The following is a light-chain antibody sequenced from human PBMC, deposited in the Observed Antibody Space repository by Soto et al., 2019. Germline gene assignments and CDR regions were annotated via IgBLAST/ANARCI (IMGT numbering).Light chain of an antibody. Sequence: QFALTQPPSASGSHGQSVTISCTGTSRDVGSYNYVSWYQQHPGKAPKLLIYEVTKRPSGVPDRFSGSKSGNTASLAVSGLQAEDEADYFCSSYAGSSNVVFGGGTQLTVL. J-gene: IGLJ3*02. CDR1: SRDVGSYNY. V-gene: IGLV2-8*01. CDR3: SSYAGSSNVV. CDR2: EVT.